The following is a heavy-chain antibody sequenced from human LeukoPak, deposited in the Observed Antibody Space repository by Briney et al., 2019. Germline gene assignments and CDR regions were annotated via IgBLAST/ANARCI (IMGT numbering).Heavy chain of an antibody. CDR1: GYSFTSYW. V-gene: IGHV5-51*01. Sequence: GESLKVSCKGSGYSFTSYWIGWGRQMPGKGLEWMGIIYPGDSATRYSPSFQGQVTISADKSISTAYLQWSSLKASDTAMYYCARQQDSSGYYYDAFDIWRQGTMVTVSS. D-gene: IGHD3-22*01. CDR3: ARQQDSSGYYYDAFDI. J-gene: IGHJ3*02. CDR2: IYPGDSAT.